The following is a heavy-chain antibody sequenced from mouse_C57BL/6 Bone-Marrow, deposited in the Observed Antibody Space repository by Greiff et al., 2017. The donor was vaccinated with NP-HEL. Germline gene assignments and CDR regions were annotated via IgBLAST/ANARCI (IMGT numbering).Heavy chain of an antibody. CDR1: GFTFSSYG. CDR3: ARHRYFDV. Sequence: EVKLMESGGDLVKPGGSLKLSCAASGFTFSSYGMSWVRQTPDKRLEWVATISSGGGYTYYHDRVKGRVTISRDNAKNTLYLQMSSLKSEDTAMYYCARHRYFDVWGTGTTVTVSS. J-gene: IGHJ1*03. CDR2: ISSGGGYT. V-gene: IGHV5-6*01.